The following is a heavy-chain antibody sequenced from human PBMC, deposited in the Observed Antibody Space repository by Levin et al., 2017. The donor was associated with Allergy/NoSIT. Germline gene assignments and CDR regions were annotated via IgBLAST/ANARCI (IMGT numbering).Heavy chain of an antibody. CDR3: ARQLGNFWSGYNYFDY. Sequence: TGGSLRLSCAASGFTFSSYEMNWVRQAPGKGLEWVSYISSSGSTIYYADSVNGRFTISRDNAKNSLYLQMNSLRAEDTAVYYCARQLGNFWSGYNYFDYWGQGTLVTVSS. J-gene: IGHJ4*02. CDR1: GFTFSSYE. CDR2: ISSSGSTI. V-gene: IGHV3-48*03. D-gene: IGHD3-3*01.